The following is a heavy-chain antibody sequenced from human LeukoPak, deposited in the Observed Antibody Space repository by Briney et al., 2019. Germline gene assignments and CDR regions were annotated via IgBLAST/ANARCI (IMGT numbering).Heavy chain of an antibody. CDR3: ARGRSSTRYFDY. J-gene: IGHJ4*02. Sequence: PSETLSLTCTVSGGSISSYYWSWIRQPPGKGLEWIGEINHSGSTNYNPSLKSRVTISVDTSKNQFSLKLSSVTAADTAVYYCARGRSSTRYFDYWGQRTLVTVSS. D-gene: IGHD2-2*01. CDR2: INHSGST. CDR1: GGSISSYY. V-gene: IGHV4-34*01.